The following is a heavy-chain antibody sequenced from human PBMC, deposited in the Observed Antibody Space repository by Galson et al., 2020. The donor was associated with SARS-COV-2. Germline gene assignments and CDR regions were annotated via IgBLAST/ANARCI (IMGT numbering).Heavy chain of an antibody. CDR2: VHWDDDK. CDR3: AHGVSGGYWD. Sequence: SGPTLVKPTQTLTLTCTFSGFSLTTNGEGVAWIRQPPGRSLEWLALVHWDDDKRYSPSLQSRHALTKDTSKNQVVLTMTDMDPVDTATYCCAHGVSGGYWDWGQGTLVTVAA. V-gene: IGHV2-5*02. J-gene: IGHJ4*02. CDR1: GFSLTTNGEG. D-gene: IGHD2-15*01.